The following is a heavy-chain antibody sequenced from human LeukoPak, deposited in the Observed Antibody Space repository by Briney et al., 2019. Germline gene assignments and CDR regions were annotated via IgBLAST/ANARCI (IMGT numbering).Heavy chain of an antibody. CDR3: ARCLLVQGYYYGMDV. Sequence: GGSLRLSCAASGFTFSSYGMHWVRQAPGKGLEWVAVMWYDGSNKYYADSVKGRFTISRDNSKSTLHLQMNSLTAEDTAVYYCARCLLVQGYYYGMDVWGQGTTVTVSS. CDR2: MWYDGSNK. V-gene: IGHV3-33*01. CDR1: GFTFSSYG. J-gene: IGHJ6*02. D-gene: IGHD3-3*01.